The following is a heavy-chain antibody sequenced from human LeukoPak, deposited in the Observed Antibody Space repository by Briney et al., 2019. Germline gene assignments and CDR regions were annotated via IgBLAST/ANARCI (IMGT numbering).Heavy chain of an antibody. V-gene: IGHV3-7*01. CDR2: INKDARQT. J-gene: IGHJ4*02. Sequence: GGSLRLSCVVSGFTFRTAWMAWVRQAPGKGLEWLANINKDARQTYYVDSVKGRFTISRDNAENSLYLQMNSLRAEDTAVYYCATSLDAPGNYWGQGSLVTVSS. CDR1: GFTFRTAW. CDR3: ATSLDAPGNY. D-gene: IGHD3-9*01.